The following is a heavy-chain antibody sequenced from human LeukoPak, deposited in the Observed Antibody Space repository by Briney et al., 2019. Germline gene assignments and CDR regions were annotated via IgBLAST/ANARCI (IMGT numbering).Heavy chain of an antibody. D-gene: IGHD6-13*01. CDR3: ARAPAGSSKYEY. CDR1: GGSIGSYS. J-gene: IGHJ4*02. V-gene: IGHV4-4*07. CDR2: IYATGST. Sequence: SETLSLTCRVSGGSIGSYSWTWIRQPAGKGLEWIGRIYATGSTNFNPSLKSRVTMSVDTSKSQFSLNLSSVTAADTAVYYCARAPAGSSKYEYWGQGILVTVSS.